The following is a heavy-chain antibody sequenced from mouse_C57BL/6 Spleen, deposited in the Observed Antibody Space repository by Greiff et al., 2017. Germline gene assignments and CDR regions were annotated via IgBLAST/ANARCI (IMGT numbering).Heavy chain of an antibody. J-gene: IGHJ2*01. CDR3: ARGRITTVVLDY. D-gene: IGHD1-1*01. CDR1: GYSITSGYY. CDR2: ISYDGSN. Sequence: EVQLQQSGPGLVKPSQSLSLTCSVTGYSITSGYYWNWIRQFPGNKLEWMGYISYDGSNNYNPSLKNRISITRDTSKNQFFLKLNSVTTEDTATYYCARGRITTVVLDYWGQGTTLTVSS. V-gene: IGHV3-6*01.